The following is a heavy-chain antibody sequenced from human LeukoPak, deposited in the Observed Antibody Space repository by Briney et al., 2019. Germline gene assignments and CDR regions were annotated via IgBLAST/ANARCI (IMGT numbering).Heavy chain of an antibody. V-gene: IGHV4-59*01. J-gene: IGHJ4*02. D-gene: IGHD1-20*01. Sequence: PSETLSLTCTVSGGSISSYYWSWLRQPPGKGLEWIGYIYYSGSTNYNPSLKSRVTISVDTSKNQFSLKLSSVTAADTAVYYCASLMTDNWNDPYYFDYWGQGTLVTVSS. CDR3: ASLMTDNWNDPYYFDY. CDR1: GGSISSYY. CDR2: IYYSGST.